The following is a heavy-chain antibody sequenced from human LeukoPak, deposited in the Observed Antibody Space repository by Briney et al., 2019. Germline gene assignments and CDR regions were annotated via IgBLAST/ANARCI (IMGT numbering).Heavy chain of an antibody. Sequence: GGSLRLSCAASGFTLSSYALRWVRQAPGRGLECVSALSGSGGSTYYADSPKGRFTISRDNSKNTLYLQMSSLRAEETAVYYYAKDDDDIVIANWFDPWGQGTLVTVSS. D-gene: IGHD2/OR15-2a*01. CDR2: LSGSGGST. V-gene: IGHV3-23*01. CDR3: AKDDDDIVIANWFDP. CDR1: GFTLSSYA. J-gene: IGHJ5*02.